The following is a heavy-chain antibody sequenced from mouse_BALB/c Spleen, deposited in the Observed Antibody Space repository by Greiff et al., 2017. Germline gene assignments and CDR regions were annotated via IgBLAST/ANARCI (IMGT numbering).Heavy chain of an antibody. D-gene: IGHD1-2*01. Sequence: EVQGVESGGGLVQPGGSLKLSCAASGFTFSSYGMSWVRQTPDKRLELVATINSNGGSTYYPDSVKGRFTISRDNAKNTLYLQMSSLKSEDTAMYYCARDYGYYFDYWGQGTTLTVSS. CDR3: ARDYGYYFDY. J-gene: IGHJ2*01. V-gene: IGHV5-6-3*01. CDR1: GFTFSSYG. CDR2: INSNGGST.